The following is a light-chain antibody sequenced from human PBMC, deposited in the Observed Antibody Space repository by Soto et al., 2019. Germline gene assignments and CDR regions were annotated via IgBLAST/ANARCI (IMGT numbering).Light chain of an antibody. CDR1: NIGNKS. CDR2: DDD. V-gene: IGLV3-21*02. Sequence: SYELTQPPSVSVAPGQTAMITCGGNNIGNKSVHWYHQRPGQAPVLVVYDDDDRPSGIPERFSGSNSGNTATLTISRVEAGDEADYYCQVWNSSSDPWVFGGRTKLTVL. J-gene: IGLJ3*02. CDR3: QVWNSSSDPWV.